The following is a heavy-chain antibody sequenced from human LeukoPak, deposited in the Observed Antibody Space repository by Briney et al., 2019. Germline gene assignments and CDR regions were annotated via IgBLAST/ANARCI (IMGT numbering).Heavy chain of an antibody. D-gene: IGHD3-9*01. CDR2: IWYDGGNK. CDR1: GFTFSSYS. Sequence: GGSLRLSCAASGFTFSSYSMHWVRQAPGKGLEWVAVIWYDGGNKYYADSVKGRFTISRDNSKNTLYLQMNSLRAEDTAVYYCASLYYDILTGYYPFDYWGQGTLVTVSS. J-gene: IGHJ4*02. CDR3: ASLYYDILTGYYPFDY. V-gene: IGHV3-30*19.